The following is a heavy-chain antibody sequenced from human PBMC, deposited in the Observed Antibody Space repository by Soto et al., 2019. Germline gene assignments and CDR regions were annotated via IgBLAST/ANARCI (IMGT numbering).Heavy chain of an antibody. Sequence: PSETLSLTCTVSGASITCGGYSWSWIRQTPGKGLEWIGYINHLETTFYNPSFESRLTLSIDRAKNQFSLKLHSMSAADRAVYFCARGGGSDSFDYWGQGILVT. D-gene: IGHD1-26*01. CDR3: ARGGGSDSFDY. CDR2: INHLETT. V-gene: IGHV4-30-2*01. CDR1: GASITCGGYS. J-gene: IGHJ4*02.